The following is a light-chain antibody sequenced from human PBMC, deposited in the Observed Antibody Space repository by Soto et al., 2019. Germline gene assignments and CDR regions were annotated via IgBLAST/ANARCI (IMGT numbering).Light chain of an antibody. V-gene: IGKV3-20*01. CDR3: QQYGRSRWT. CDR2: GAS. Sequence: EIVLTQSPGTLSLSPGERATLSCRASQSVSSNYLALYQQKPGQAPRLVIYGASSRPTGIPDRFSGSGSGTDFTLTISRLEPEDFAVYYCQQYGRSRWTFGQGTKVEIK. J-gene: IGKJ1*01. CDR1: QSVSSNY.